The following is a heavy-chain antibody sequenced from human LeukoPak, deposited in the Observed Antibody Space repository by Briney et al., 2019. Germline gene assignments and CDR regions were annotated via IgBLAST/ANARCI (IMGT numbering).Heavy chain of an antibody. J-gene: IGHJ4*02. Sequence: GGSLRLSCAVSGITLRNSWMHWVRQAPGKGLVWVSRINNEGISSYADSVRGRFTISRDDAKNTLFLQMNSLRAEDTAMYYCGTVFGYWGQGALVIVSS. CDR3: GTVFGY. CDR1: GITLRNSW. CDR2: INNEGIS. V-gene: IGHV3-74*01.